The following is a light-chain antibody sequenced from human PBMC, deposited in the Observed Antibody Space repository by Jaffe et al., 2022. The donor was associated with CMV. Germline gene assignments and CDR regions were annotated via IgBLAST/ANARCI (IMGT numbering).Light chain of an antibody. CDR3: QQYYSTPPT. CDR1: QSVFYSSSNKNY. Sequence: DIVMTQSPDSLAVSLGERATIDCKSSQSVFYSSSNKNYLAWYQQKPGQPPKLLIYWASTRKSGVPDRFSGSGSGTDFTLTISSLQAEDVAVYYCQQYYSTPPTFGGGTKVEIK. V-gene: IGKV4-1*01. CDR2: WAS. J-gene: IGKJ4*01.